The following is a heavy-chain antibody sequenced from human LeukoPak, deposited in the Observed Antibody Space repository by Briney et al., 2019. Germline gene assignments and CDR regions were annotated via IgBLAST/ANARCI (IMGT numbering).Heavy chain of an antibody. J-gene: IGHJ4*02. CDR2: ISGSGGST. Sequence: GGSLRLSCAASGFTFSSYAMSWVRQAPGKGLEWVSAISGSGGSTYYADSVKGRFTISRDNSKNTLYLQMNSMRAEDTAVYYCAKGEMATIKYFDYWGQGTLVTVSS. CDR3: AKGEMATIKYFDY. D-gene: IGHD5-24*01. V-gene: IGHV3-23*01. CDR1: GFTFSSYA.